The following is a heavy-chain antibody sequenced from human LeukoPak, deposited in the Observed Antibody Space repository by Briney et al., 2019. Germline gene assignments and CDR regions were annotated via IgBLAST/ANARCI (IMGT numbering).Heavy chain of an antibody. V-gene: IGHV1-2*02. D-gene: IGHD2/OR15-2a*01. CDR3: ARHNSTYLDS. J-gene: IGHJ4*02. Sequence: ASVKVSCKASEYTFTGHHMHWVRQAPGQGLEWMGWINPDSGGTRSAQQFQGRFTMTRDTSITTVYMELSGLASDDTAVYYCARHNSTYLDSWGQGTLVTVSS. CDR2: INPDSGGT. CDR1: EYTFTGHH.